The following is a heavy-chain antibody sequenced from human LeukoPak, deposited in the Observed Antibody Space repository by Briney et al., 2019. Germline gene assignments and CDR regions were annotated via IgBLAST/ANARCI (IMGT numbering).Heavy chain of an antibody. Sequence: ASVKVSCKASGYTFTSYGISWVRQAPGQGLEWMGWISAYNGNTNYAQKLQGRVTMTTDTSTSTAYMELRSLRSDDTAVYYCARDNPYIVVVPAARYYYYGMDVWGQGTTVTVSS. J-gene: IGHJ6*02. CDR2: ISAYNGNT. D-gene: IGHD2-2*01. CDR3: ARDNPYIVVVPAARYYYYGMDV. CDR1: GYTFTSYG. V-gene: IGHV1-18*01.